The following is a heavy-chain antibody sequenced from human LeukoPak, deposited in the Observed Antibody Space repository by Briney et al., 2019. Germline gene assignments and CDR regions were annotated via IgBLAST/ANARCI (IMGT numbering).Heavy chain of an antibody. Sequence: GGSLRLSCAASGFTFSSYRMDWVRQAPGKGLEWVSYISSSSSTIYYADSVKGRFTISRDNAKNSLYLQMNSLRAEDTAVYYCAELGITMIGGVWGKGTTVTISS. CDR3: AELGITMIGGV. CDR2: ISSSSSTI. V-gene: IGHV3-48*01. CDR1: GFTFSSYR. D-gene: IGHD3-10*02. J-gene: IGHJ6*04.